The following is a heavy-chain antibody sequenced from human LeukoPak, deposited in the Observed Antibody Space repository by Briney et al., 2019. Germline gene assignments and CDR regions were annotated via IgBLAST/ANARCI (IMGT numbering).Heavy chain of an antibody. D-gene: IGHD1-26*01. V-gene: IGHV3-21*04. CDR2: ITSSSNYI. J-gene: IGHJ4*02. CDR3: AKDRGGSYFDFDF. CDR1: GFTFSIYS. Sequence: GGSLRLSCAASGFTFSIYSMNWVRQAPGKGLEWLSSITSSSNYIYYADSVKGRFTISRDNVQNSLYLQMYSLRAEDTAVYYCAKDRGGSYFDFDFWGRGTLVTVSS.